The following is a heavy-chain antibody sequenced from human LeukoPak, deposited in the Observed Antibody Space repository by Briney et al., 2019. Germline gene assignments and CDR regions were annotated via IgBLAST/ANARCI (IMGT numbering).Heavy chain of an antibody. J-gene: IGHJ3*02. CDR1: GYSISSGYY. CDR2: IYHSGST. CDR3: ARGGGYCSGGSCYPDAFDI. V-gene: IGHV4-38-2*02. D-gene: IGHD2-15*01. Sequence: SETLSLTCTVSGYSISSGYYWGWIRQPPGKGLEWIGSIYHSGSTYYNPSLKSRVTISVDTSKNQFSLKLSSVTAPDTTVYYCARGGGYCSGGSCYPDAFDIWGQGTMVTVSS.